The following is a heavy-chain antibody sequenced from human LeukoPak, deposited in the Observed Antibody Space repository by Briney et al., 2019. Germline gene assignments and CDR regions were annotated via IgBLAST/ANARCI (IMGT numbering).Heavy chain of an antibody. CDR2: ISAYNGNT. J-gene: IGHJ4*02. D-gene: IGHD6-19*01. V-gene: IGHV1-18*01. CDR1: GYTFTSYG. Sequence: ASVNVSCKASGYTFTSYGISWVRQAPGQGLECMGWISAYNGNTNYAQKLQGRVTMTTDTSTSTAYMELRSLRSDDTAVYHCARVGSSGWLNLIFDYWGQGTLVTVSS. CDR3: ARVGSSGWLNLIFDY.